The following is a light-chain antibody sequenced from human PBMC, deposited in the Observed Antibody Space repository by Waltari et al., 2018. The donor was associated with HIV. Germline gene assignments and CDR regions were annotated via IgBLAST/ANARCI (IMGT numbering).Light chain of an antibody. CDR2: DAS. J-gene: IGKJ3*01. CDR1: QGISSA. CDR3: QQSKNYPFT. V-gene: IGKV1D-13*01. Sequence: AIQLTQSPSSLSASVGHRVTITCRASQGISSALAWYQQKPWKAPKLLIYDASSLESGVPSRFSGSGSGTDFTLTISSLQPEDFATYYCQQSKNYPFTFGPGTKVDIK.